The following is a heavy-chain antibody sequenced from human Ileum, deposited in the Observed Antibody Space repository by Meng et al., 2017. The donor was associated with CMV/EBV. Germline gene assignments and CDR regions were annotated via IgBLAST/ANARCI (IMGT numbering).Heavy chain of an antibody. D-gene: IGHD5-18*01. CDR2: INSDGSST. J-gene: IGHJ4*02. V-gene: IGHV3-74*01. CDR3: ARGTGQLEPFDY. CDR1: DFTLNGAW. Sequence: CVASDFTLNGAWMNWVRQAPGKGLEWVSRINSDGSSTSYADFVKGRFTISRDNAKNTLYLQMNSLRAEDTAVYYCARGTGQLEPFDYWGQGTLVTVSS.